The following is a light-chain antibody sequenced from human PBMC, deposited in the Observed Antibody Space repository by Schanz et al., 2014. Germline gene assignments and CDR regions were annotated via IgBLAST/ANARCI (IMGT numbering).Light chain of an antibody. J-gene: IGLJ3*02. CDR2: EGT. CDR3: CSFARSYTWV. Sequence: QSALTQPASVSGSPGQSITISCTGTSSDVGSYNLVSWYQQHPGKAPKLMIYEGTKRPSGVSDRFSGSKSANTASLTISGLQAEDEADYYCCSFARSYTWVFGGGTELTVL. V-gene: IGLV2-23*01. CDR1: SSDVGSYNL.